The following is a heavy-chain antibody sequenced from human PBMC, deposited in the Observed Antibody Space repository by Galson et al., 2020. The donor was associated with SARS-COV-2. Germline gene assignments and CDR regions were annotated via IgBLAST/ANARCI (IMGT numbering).Heavy chain of an antibody. CDR2: ISSSSSYI. CDR3: AREYYYGSGSYILDY. D-gene: IGHD3-10*01. V-gene: IGHV3-21*01. CDR1: GFTFSSYR. J-gene: IGHJ4*02. Sequence: GGSLRLSCAASGFTFSSYRMNWVRQAPGTGLEWVSSISSSSSYIYYADSVKGRFTISRDNAKNALYLQMNSLRAEDTAVYYLAREYYYGSGSYILDYWGQGTLVTVSS.